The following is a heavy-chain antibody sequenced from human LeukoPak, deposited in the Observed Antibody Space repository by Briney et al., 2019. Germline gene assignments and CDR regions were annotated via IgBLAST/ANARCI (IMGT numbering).Heavy chain of an antibody. J-gene: IGHJ4*02. D-gene: IGHD5-18*01. CDR3: TRDPHSLDY. V-gene: IGHV3-30*03. Sequence: GGSLRLSCAASGFTFSSYGMHWVRRAPGKGLEWVAVISYDGNNKFYGDSVKGRFTIARDNSKNTLYLQMNSLRAEDTAVYYCTRDPHSLDYWGQGTLVTASS. CDR1: GFTFSSYG. CDR2: ISYDGNNK.